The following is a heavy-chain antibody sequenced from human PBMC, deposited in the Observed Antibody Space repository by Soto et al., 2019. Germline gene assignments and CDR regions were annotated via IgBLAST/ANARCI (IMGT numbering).Heavy chain of an antibody. J-gene: IGHJ6*03. V-gene: IGHV4-4*02. CDR3: AKSEYYYYYYMDV. CDR2: IYHSGST. CDR1: SGSISSNNW. Sequence: QVQLQESGPGLVKPSGTLSLTCAVSSGSISSNNWWNWVRQPPGKGLEWIGEIYHSGSTNYSPSLKSRVTMSVDKSKNQFSLKLSSVTAADTAVYYCAKSEYYYYYYMDVWGKGTTVTVSS.